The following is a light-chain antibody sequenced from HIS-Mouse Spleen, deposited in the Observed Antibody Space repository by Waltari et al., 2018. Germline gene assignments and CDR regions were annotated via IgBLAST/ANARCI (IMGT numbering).Light chain of an antibody. Sequence: QSALTKPASVSGSPGQSTTIPCTGTSSDVGGYKYVSWYQQHPGKAPKLMIYAVSNRPSGVSNRFSGSKSGNTASLTISGLQAEDEADYYCSSYTSSSTLFGGGTKLTVL. CDR1: SSDVGGYKY. J-gene: IGLJ2*01. CDR2: AVS. CDR3: SSYTSSSTL. V-gene: IGLV2-14*03.